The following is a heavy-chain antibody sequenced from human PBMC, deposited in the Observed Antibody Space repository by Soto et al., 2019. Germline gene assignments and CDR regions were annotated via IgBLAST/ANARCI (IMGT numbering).Heavy chain of an antibody. CDR2: VSAYNGER. D-gene: IGHD6-6*01. CDR3: SRGTSIPASGDY. J-gene: IGHJ4*01. Sequence: QVQLVQSGAEVKKPGASVKVSCKASGYTFTNYGINWVRQAPGQGLEWLGWVSAYNGERRYAQRVQARVIMTTDTSSTTAYMEWRSLRSDDTVFYYCSRGTSIPASGDYWGQGTLVTVSS. CDR1: GYTFTNYG. V-gene: IGHV1-18*01.